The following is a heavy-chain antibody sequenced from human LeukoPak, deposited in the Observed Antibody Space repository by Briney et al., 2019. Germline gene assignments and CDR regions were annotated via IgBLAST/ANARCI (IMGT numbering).Heavy chain of an antibody. V-gene: IGHV1-2*02. Sequence: EASVKVSCKASGYTFTGYYMHWVRQAPGQGLEWMGWINPNSGGTNYAQKFQGRVTMTRDTSISTAYMELSRLRSDDTAVYYCARAMVRGVIISYYYYYYGMDVWGQGTTVTVSS. D-gene: IGHD3-10*01. J-gene: IGHJ6*02. CDR1: GYTFTGYY. CDR2: INPNSGGT. CDR3: ARAMVRGVIISYYYYYYGMDV.